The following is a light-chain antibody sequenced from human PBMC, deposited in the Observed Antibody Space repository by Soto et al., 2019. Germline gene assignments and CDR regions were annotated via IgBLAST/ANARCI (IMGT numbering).Light chain of an antibody. CDR2: EVS. Sequence: QSALTQPPSASGSPGQSVTISCTGTSSDVGGYNFVSWYQQHPGKAPKLLIYEVSERPSGVPDRFSGSKSGNTASLTVSGLQAEDEADYHCSSFGGYNNYVVFGGGTKVTVL. CDR1: SSDVGGYNF. J-gene: IGLJ2*01. V-gene: IGLV2-8*01. CDR3: SSFGGYNNYVV.